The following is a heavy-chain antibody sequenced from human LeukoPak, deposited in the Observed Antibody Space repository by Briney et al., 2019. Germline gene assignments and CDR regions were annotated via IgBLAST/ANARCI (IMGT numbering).Heavy chain of an antibody. CDR1: GFTFSSYA. J-gene: IGHJ4*02. Sequence: GGSLRLSCAASGFTFSSYAMHWVRQAPGKGLEWVSSISSSSSYIYYADSVKGRFTISRDNAKNSLYLQMNSLRAEDTAVYYCASLSSSGRIDYWGQGTLVTVSS. D-gene: IGHD3-22*01. V-gene: IGHV3-21*01. CDR3: ASLSSSGRIDY. CDR2: ISSSSSYI.